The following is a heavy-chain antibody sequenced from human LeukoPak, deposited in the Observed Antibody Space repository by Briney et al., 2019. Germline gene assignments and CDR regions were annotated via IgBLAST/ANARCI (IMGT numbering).Heavy chain of an antibody. CDR2: IYYTGKT. CDR1: GDSISRGNDY. CDR3: ARVYTTMVPDV. Sequence: SETLSLTCTVSGDSISRGNDYWSWIRQPPGKSLEWIGYIYYTGKTYYNTSLKRRLIISVDTSQNQFSLKLKSVTAADTAVYYCARVYTTMVPDVWGQGTTVTVSS. D-gene: IGHD5-18*01. J-gene: IGHJ6*02. V-gene: IGHV4-30-4*01.